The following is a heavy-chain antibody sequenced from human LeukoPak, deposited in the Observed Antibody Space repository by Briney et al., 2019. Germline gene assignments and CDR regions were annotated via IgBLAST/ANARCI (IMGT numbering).Heavy chain of an antibody. V-gene: IGHV4-34*01. CDR3: ARRRIAAAGLGGWFDP. D-gene: IGHD6-13*01. CDR2: INHSGST. CDR1: GGSFSGYY. Sequence: PSETLSLTCAVYGGSFSGYYWSWIRQPPGKGLEWIGEINHSGSTNYNPSLKSRVTISVDTSKNQFSLKLSSVTAADTAVYYCARRRIAAAGLGGWFDPWGQGTLVTVSS. J-gene: IGHJ5*02.